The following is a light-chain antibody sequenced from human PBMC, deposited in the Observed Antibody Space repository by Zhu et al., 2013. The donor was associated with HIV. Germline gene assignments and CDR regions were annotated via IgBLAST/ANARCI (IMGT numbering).Light chain of an antibody. CDR1: QDISDY. V-gene: IGKV1-16*01. CDR3: QQLNSYPIT. CDR2: TAS. J-gene: IGKJ5*01. Sequence: DIQMTQSPSSVSASLGDRITITCRASQDISDYLIWFQQRPGNAPKSLIYTASTLQSGVPPRFSGSGSGTEFTLTISSLQPEDFATYYCQQLNSYPITFGQGTRLEIK.